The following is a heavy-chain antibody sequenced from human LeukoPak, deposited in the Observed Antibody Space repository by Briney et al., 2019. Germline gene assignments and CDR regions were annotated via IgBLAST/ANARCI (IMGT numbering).Heavy chain of an antibody. Sequence: PGGSLRLSCTASGFTFSDCDMSWFRQAPGKGLEWVSSISYRTSHIYYADSVKGRLTISRDNAKNSLYLQMDSLRAEDTAVYFCGRAFPPLRTAAAGDYWGQGTLVTVSS. CDR3: GRAFPPLRTAAAGDY. CDR1: GFTFSDCD. J-gene: IGHJ4*02. V-gene: IGHV3-21*01. D-gene: IGHD6-13*01. CDR2: ISYRTSHI.